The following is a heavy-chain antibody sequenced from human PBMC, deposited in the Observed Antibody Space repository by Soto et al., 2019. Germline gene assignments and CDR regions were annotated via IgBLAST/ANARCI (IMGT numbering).Heavy chain of an antibody. CDR1: GGSVTTYS. V-gene: IGHV4-59*02. CDR3: ARASYYSYMDV. J-gene: IGHJ6*03. CDR2: ISYSGST. Sequence: SETLSLTCTVSGGSVTTYSWGWIRQPPGKELEWVGYISYSGSTNYNPSLKSRVTISRVTSKNQFSLNLVSVTAADTAVYYCARASYYSYMDVWRKGTTVTVSS.